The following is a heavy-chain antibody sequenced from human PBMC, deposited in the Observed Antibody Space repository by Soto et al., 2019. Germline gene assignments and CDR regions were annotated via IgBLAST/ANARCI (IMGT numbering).Heavy chain of an antibody. D-gene: IGHD2-15*01. CDR2: ISGSGGST. CDR1: GFTFSSYA. CDR3: AKDIVVVVAATKWFDP. J-gene: IGHJ5*02. V-gene: IGHV3-23*01. Sequence: GGSLRLSCAASGFTFSSYAMSWVRHAPGKGLEWVSAISGSGGSTYYADSVKGRFTISRDNSKNTLYLQMNSLRAEDTAVYYCAKDIVVVVAATKWFDPWGQGTLVTVSS.